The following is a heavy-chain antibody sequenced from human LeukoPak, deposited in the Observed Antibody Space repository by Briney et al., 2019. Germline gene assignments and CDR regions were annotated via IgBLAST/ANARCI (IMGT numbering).Heavy chain of an antibody. CDR2: ISYDGSNR. CDR1: GFTFSSYG. J-gene: IGHJ4*02. V-gene: IGHV3-30*18. Sequence: GGSLRLSCVASGFTFSSYGMHWVRQAPGKGLEWEAFISYDGSNRYYVDSVKGRFTISRDNSKITLYLQMNSLRPEDTAVYYCAKVRGPGEVSGWYYFDSWGQGTLVTVSS. D-gene: IGHD6-19*01. CDR3: AKVRGPGEVSGWYYFDS.